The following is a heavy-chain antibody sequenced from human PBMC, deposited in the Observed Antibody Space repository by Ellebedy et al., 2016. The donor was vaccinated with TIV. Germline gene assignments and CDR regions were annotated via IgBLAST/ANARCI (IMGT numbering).Heavy chain of an antibody. CDR1: GGSISTYY. Sequence: MPSETLSLTCTVSGGSISTYYWSWIRQPPGRGLEWIGYIYYSGSTKYNPSLKSRVTISVDTSKNQFSLKQRSVTAADTAVYYCARVRAAAGMAHFDNWGQGTLVTVSS. CDR3: ARVRAAAGMAHFDN. CDR2: IYYSGST. J-gene: IGHJ4*02. V-gene: IGHV4-59*01. D-gene: IGHD6-13*01.